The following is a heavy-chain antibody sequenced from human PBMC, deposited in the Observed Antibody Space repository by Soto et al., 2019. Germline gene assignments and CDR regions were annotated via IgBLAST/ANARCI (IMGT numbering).Heavy chain of an antibody. V-gene: IGHV4-59*08. CDR1: DGSISSYY. Sequence: QVQLQESGPGLVKPSETLSLTCTVSDGSISSYYWSWIRQPPGKGLEWIGYIYYSGSTDHNPSLKSRVTISVDTSKNQFSLKLSSVTAADTVVYFCARHWYGSGTHYPFDSWGQGTLVTVSS. D-gene: IGHD3-10*01. CDR2: IYYSGST. CDR3: ARHWYGSGTHYPFDS. J-gene: IGHJ4*02.